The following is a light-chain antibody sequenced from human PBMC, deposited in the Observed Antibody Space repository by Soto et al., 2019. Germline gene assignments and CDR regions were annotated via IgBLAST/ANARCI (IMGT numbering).Light chain of an antibody. J-gene: IGLJ1*01. CDR1: SSAVGGYNY. CDR3: ISYTRSSTYV. V-gene: IGLV2-14*01. CDR2: DVS. Sequence: QSALTQPASVSGSPGQSITISCTGTSSAVGGYNYVSWYQQHPGNAPKLMIYDVSNRPSGISNRFSGSKSGNTASLTISGLQAEDEADYFCISYTRSSTYVFGTGTKVTVL.